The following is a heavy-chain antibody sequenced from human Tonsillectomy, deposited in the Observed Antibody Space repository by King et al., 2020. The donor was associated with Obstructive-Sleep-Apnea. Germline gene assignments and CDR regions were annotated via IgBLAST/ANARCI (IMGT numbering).Heavy chain of an antibody. J-gene: IGHJ6*02. CDR1: GFTFSSYA. V-gene: IGHV3-23*04. Sequence: VQLVESGGGLVQPGGSLRLSCAASGFTFSSYAMSWVRQAPGKGLEWVSAIRGSGGSTYYADSVKGRFTISRDNSKNTLYLQMNSLRAEDTAVYYCAKGGAGSGEAFSYGMDVWGQGTTVTVSS. CDR2: IRGSGGST. D-gene: IGHD2/OR15-2a*01. CDR3: AKGGAGSGEAFSYGMDV.